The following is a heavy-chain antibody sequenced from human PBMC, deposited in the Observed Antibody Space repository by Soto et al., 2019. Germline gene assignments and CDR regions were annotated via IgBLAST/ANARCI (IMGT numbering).Heavy chain of an antibody. V-gene: IGHV3-33*01. CDR3: GEGWGGGYDSDNDYSGGLLMGPS. J-gene: IGHJ4*02. D-gene: IGHD3-22*01. CDR1: GFIFSNYG. CDR2: IYYDGSYE. Sequence: GGSLRLSCAASGFIFSNYGMHWVRQAPGKGLEWVALIYYDGSYENYADSVKGRFTISRDNSKSTLWLQMNSPRVEDTAVYYWGEGWGGGYDSDNDYSGGLLMGPSWGQGTQVTVSS.